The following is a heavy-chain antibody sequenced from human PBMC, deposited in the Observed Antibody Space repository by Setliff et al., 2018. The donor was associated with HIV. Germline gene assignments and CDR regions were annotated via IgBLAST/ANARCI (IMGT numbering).Heavy chain of an antibody. D-gene: IGHD3-22*01. CDR2: IIPILGIA. CDR1: GGTFSSYA. CDR3: ARERLGRSGFEYLQH. V-gene: IGHV1-69*10. J-gene: IGHJ1*01. Sequence: SVKVSCKASGGTFSSYAISWVRQAPGQGLEWMGGIIPILGIANYAQKFQGRVTITTDESTSTAYMELSSLRSEDTAVYYCARERLGRSGFEYLQHWGQGTLVTVSS.